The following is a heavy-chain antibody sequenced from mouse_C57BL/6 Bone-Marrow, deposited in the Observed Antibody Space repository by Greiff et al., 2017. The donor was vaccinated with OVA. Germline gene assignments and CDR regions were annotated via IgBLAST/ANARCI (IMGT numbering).Heavy chain of an antibody. CDR1: GVDFSRYW. CDR3: AREKGYYGSSYAWYCEG. Sequence: ASGVDFSRYWMSWVRRAPGKGLEWIGEINPDSSTINYAPSLKDKFIISRDNAKNTLYLQMSKVRSEDTALYYCAREKGYYGSSYAWYCEGWGTGTTVTVSS. J-gene: IGHJ1*03. CDR2: INPDSSTI. V-gene: IGHV4-1*01. D-gene: IGHD1-1*01.